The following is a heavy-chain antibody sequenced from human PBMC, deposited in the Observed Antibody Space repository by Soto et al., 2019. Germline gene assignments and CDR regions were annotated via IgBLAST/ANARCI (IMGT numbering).Heavy chain of an antibody. V-gene: IGHV3-23*01. Sequence: GGSLRLACAASGFTFSSYGMSWFRQAPGKGLEWVSVISGSGGITYYADFVKGRFTISRDNSKNTLYLQMNSLGVEDTAVYYCSKHCVAVTTSQYFDYRGQRALVTVSS. CDR2: ISGSGGIT. CDR3: SKHCVAVTTSQYFDY. CDR1: GFTFSSYG. D-gene: IGHD4-4*01. J-gene: IGHJ4*02.